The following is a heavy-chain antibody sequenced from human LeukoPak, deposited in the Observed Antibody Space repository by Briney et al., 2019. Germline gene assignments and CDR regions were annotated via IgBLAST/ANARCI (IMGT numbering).Heavy chain of an antibody. CDR2: ISAYNGDT. CDR3: ARSLLVVPDASGEHDAFDM. D-gene: IGHD2-8*02. J-gene: IGHJ3*02. Sequence: ASVKVSCKTSGYSFTHYGITWVRQAPGQGLEWVGWISAYNGDTKYAQNFQDRVTTTTDTSTSTAYMELRSLTSDDTAVYYCARSLLVVPDASGEHDAFDMWGQGTMVTVSS. V-gene: IGHV1-18*01. CDR1: GYSFTHYG.